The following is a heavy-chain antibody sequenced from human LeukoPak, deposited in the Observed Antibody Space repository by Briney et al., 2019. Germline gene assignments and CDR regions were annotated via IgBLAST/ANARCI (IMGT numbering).Heavy chain of an antibody. V-gene: IGHV4-30-2*01. D-gene: IGHD2-2*01. Sequence: SETLSLTCTASGGSISSGGYYWGWLRQPQGKGLEWIGYIYHSGRTYYNPSLKSRVTISVDRSKNQFSLKLSSVTAADTAVYYCARKNRCSSTSCPGDYWGQGTLVTVSS. CDR2: IYHSGRT. CDR3: ARKNRCSSTSCPGDY. J-gene: IGHJ4*02. CDR1: GGSISSGGYY.